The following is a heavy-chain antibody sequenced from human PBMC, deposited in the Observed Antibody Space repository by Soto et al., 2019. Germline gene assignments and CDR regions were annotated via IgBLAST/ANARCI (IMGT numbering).Heavy chain of an antibody. V-gene: IGHV3-23*01. J-gene: IGHJ4*02. CDR2: ISGSGGST. CDR1: GFTFSSYA. D-gene: IGHD2-15*01. Sequence: HPGGSLRLSCAASGFTFSSYAMSWVGQAPGKGLERVSAISGSGGSTHYADSVKGRFTISRDNSKNTLYLQMNSLRAEDTAVYYCAKDNEYCSGGSCYSGNDYWGQGTLVTVSS. CDR3: AKDNEYCSGGSCYSGNDY.